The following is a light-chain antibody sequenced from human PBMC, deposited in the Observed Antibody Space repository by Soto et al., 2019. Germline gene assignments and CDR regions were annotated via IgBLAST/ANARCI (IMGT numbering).Light chain of an antibody. CDR1: QHVTTTY. V-gene: IGKV3-20*01. Sequence: IVLTQSPATLSLSPGERATLSCTASQHVTTTYIAWYQQTFGQAPRLLIYGASTRATGPPDRFTGGGFGTDFTLSISRVEPEDFAVYYCQQYDSSFTFGGGNKVEMK. CDR2: GAS. CDR3: QQYDSSFT. J-gene: IGKJ4*01.